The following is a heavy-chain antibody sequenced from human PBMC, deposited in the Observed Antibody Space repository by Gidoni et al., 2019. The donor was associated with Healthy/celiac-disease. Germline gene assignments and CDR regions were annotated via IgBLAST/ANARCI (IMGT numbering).Heavy chain of an antibody. J-gene: IGHJ3*02. CDR1: GFPFRSYC. D-gene: IGHD6-19*01. CDR2: IWYDGSNK. CDR3: ARDLRLYSSGWGGAFDI. Sequence: QVQLVESGGGVVQPGRSLILSCAASGFPFRSYCMHWFRQAPGKGLEWVAVIWYDGSNKYYADSVKGRFTISRDNSKNTLYLQMNSLRAEDTAVYYSARDLRLYSSGWGGAFDIWGQGTMVTVSS. V-gene: IGHV3-33*01.